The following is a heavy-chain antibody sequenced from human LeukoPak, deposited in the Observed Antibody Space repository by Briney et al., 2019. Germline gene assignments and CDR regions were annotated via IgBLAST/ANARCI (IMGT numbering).Heavy chain of an antibody. J-gene: IGHJ4*02. Sequence: PGGSLRLSCSASGFTFSSYWMSWVRQAPGKGLEWVADIKQDGSDKYYVDSVKGRFTISRDNAKNSVYLQMNSLRVEDTAVYYCARDGIDYWGQGTLVTVSS. CDR2: IKQDGSDK. CDR1: GFTFSSYW. CDR3: ARDGIDY. V-gene: IGHV3-7*05.